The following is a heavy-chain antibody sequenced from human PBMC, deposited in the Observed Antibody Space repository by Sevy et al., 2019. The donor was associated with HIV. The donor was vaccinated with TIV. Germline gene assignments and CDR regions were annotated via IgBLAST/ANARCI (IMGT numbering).Heavy chain of an antibody. CDR1: GYTLTQLS. CDR2: FDPEDGET. CDR3: AITKDYYDSSGYPFDY. Sequence: ASVKVSCKVSGYTLTQLSMHWVRQAPGKGLEWMGSFDPEDGETIYAQQFQGRVTMTEDTSTDTAYMELSSLKSEDTAVFYCAITKDYYDSSGYPFDYWGQGTLVTVSS. J-gene: IGHJ4*02. V-gene: IGHV1-24*01. D-gene: IGHD3-22*01.